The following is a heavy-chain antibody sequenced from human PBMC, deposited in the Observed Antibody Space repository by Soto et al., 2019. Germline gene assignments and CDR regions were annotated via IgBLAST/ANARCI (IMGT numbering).Heavy chain of an antibody. CDR3: TRDPTPPYGGKGGFDP. V-gene: IGHV3-49*03. CDR2: IRSKAYGGTT. D-gene: IGHD4-17*01. CDR1: GFTFGDYA. J-gene: IGHJ5*02. Sequence: PGGSLRLSCTASGFTFGDYAMSWFRQAPGKGLEWVGFIRSKAYGGTTEYAASVKGRFTISRDDSKSIAYLQMNSLKTEDTAVYYCTRDPTPPYGGKGGFDPWGQETLVTVSS.